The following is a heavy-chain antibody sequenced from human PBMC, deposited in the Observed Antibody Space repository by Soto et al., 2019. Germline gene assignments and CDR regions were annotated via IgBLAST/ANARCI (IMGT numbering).Heavy chain of an antibody. CDR3: AGEYCSGGSCCLPDY. Sequence: QVQLVQSGAEVKKPGASVKVSCKASGYTFTEYGISWVRQAPGQGLEWMGWISTYNGNTNYAQKHQGRVTMTTDTSTTTAYMELRSLTSADTAVYYCAGEYCSGGSCCLPDYWGQGTLVTVSS. CDR1: GYTFTEYG. J-gene: IGHJ4*02. D-gene: IGHD2-15*01. CDR2: ISTYNGNT. V-gene: IGHV1-18*01.